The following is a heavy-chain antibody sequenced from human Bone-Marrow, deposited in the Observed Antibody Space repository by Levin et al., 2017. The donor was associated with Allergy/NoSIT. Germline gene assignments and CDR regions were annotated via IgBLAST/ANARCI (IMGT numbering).Heavy chain of an antibody. D-gene: IGHD2-2*02. V-gene: IGHV3-23*01. Sequence: ETLSLTCAASGFIFSSYAMSWVRQAPGKGLEWVSAISGSGGRTFYADSVKGRFSISRDNSKNTLYLQMNSLRAEDTAVYYCAKEMIPYCSSSSCYMPDYWGQGTLVTVSS. J-gene: IGHJ4*02. CDR1: GFIFSSYA. CDR3: AKEMIPYCSSSSCYMPDY. CDR2: ISGSGGRT.